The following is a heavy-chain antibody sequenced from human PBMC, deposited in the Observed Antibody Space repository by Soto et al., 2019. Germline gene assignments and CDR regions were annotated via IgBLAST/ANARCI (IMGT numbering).Heavy chain of an antibody. D-gene: IGHD3-10*01. CDR2: INAGANSV. CDR1: GFTFSDYW. Sequence: EVQLVESGGGIVQPGGSLRLSCVASGFTFSDYWMHWVRQAPGKGLVWVSRINAGANSVDYADSVKGRFTISRDNAKNSLYLQMNSLRAEDTAVYYCARDRSPRRGDWFDPWGQGTLVTVSS. V-gene: IGHV3-74*01. J-gene: IGHJ5*02. CDR3: ARDRSPRRGDWFDP.